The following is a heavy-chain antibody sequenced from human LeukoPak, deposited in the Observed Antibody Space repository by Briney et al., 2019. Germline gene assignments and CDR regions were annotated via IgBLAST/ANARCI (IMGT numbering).Heavy chain of an antibody. CDR1: GGSISNYY. J-gene: IGHJ5*02. CDR2: IYYSGST. D-gene: IGHD1-1*01. CDR3: ARARRWNAAVEGWWFDP. Sequence: TSETLSLTCTVSGGSISNYYWSWIRQSPVKGLEWIGFIYYSGSTNYNPSLKSRVTISVDTSKNQFSLKLSSVTAADTAVYYCARARRWNAAVEGWWFDPWGQGTLVTVSS. V-gene: IGHV4-59*01.